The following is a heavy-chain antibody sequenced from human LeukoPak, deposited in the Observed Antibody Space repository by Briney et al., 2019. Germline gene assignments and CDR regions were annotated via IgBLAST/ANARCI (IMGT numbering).Heavy chain of an antibody. CDR3: AKYDYGGNPNEYYFDY. CDR1: GFTFSSYA. D-gene: IGHD4-23*01. J-gene: IGHJ4*02. Sequence: RGSLRLSCAASGFTFSSYAMSWVRQALGKGLEWVSTIGDNGDSTYYADSVKGRFTISRDNSKNTLYLQMNSLRAEDTAIYYCAKYDYGGNPNEYYFDYWGQGTLVTVSS. V-gene: IGHV3-23*01. CDR2: IGDNGDST.